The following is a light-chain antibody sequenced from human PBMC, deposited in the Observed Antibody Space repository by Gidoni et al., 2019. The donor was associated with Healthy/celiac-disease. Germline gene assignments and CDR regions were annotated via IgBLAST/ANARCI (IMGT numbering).Light chain of an antibody. Sequence: QSALTQPASVSGSPGQSLTISCTGTSSDVGSYNLVSWYQQHPGKAPKLMIYEGSKRPSGVSNRFSGSKSCNTASLTISGLQADYAADYYCCSYSGSPVVFGGGTKLTVL. V-gene: IGLV2-23*01. J-gene: IGLJ2*01. CDR2: EGS. CDR3: CSYSGSPVV. CDR1: SSDVGSYNL.